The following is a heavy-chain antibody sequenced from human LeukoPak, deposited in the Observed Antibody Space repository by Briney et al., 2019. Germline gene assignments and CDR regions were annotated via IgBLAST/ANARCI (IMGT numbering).Heavy chain of an antibody. CDR2: IYYSGST. CDR3: ASFEFYYGSGNYFNAAYFDY. CDR1: GGSISSSSYY. D-gene: IGHD3-10*01. Sequence: PSETLSLTCTVSGGSISSSSYYWGWIRQPPGKGLEWIGSIYYSGSTYYNPSLKSRVTISLDTSKNQVSLKLTSVTAADTAVYYCASFEFYYGSGNYFNAAYFDYWGQGTLVTVSS. V-gene: IGHV4-39*07. J-gene: IGHJ4*02.